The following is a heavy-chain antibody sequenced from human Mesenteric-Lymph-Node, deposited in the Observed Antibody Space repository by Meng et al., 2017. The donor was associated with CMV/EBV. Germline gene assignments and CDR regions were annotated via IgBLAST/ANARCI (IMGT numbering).Heavy chain of an antibody. CDR3: ARDCSSTNCFDF. J-gene: IGHJ4*02. CDR2: ISTSGTTM. Sequence: FAASGFTFSDYYMGWVRQAPGKGLQWVSYISTSGTTMYYVDSVKGRFTISRDNAKNSLYLQLNSLRAEDTAVYYCARDCSSTNCFDFWGQGTLVTVSS. D-gene: IGHD2-2*01. V-gene: IGHV3-11*01. CDR1: GFTFSDYY.